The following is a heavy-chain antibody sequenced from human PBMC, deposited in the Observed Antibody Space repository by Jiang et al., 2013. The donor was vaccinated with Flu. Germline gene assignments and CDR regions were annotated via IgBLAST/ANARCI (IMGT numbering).Heavy chain of an antibody. J-gene: IGHJ2*01. Sequence: KTDGGTTDYAAPVKGRFTISRDDSKNTLYLQMNSLKTEDTGVYYCTTDTGLRRDWYFDLWGRGTLVTVSS. CDR3: TTDTGLRRDWYFDL. CDR2: KTDGGTT. D-gene: IGHD2-15*01. V-gene: IGHV3-15*01.